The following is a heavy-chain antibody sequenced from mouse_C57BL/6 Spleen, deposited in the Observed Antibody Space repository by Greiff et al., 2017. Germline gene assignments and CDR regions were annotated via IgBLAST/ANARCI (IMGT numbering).Heavy chain of an antibody. CDR3: TSEGPFAY. CDR2: IDPETGGT. Sequence: VQLQQSGAELVRPGASVTLSCKASGYTFTDYEMHWVKQTPVHGLEWIGAIDPETGGTAYNQKFKGKAILTADKSSRTAYMDLRSLTSEDSAVYYCTSEGPFAYWGQGTLVTVSA. J-gene: IGHJ3*01. CDR1: GYTFTDYE. V-gene: IGHV1-15*01.